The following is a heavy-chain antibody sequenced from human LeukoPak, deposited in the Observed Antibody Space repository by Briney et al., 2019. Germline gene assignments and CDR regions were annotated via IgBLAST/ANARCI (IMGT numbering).Heavy chain of an antibody. J-gene: IGHJ4*02. CDR2: IYHSGST. D-gene: IGHD3-10*01. Sequence: ASETLSLTCAVYGGSFSGYYWSWIRQPPGKGLEWIGSIYHSGSTYYNPSLKSRVTISVDTSKNQFSLKLSSVTAADTAVYYCARDFGYWGQGTLVTASS. CDR1: GGSFSGYY. V-gene: IGHV4-34*01. CDR3: ARDFGY.